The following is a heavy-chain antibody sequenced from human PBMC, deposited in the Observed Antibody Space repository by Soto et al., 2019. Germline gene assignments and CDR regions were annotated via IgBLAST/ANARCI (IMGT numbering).Heavy chain of an antibody. J-gene: IGHJ3*02. D-gene: IGHD3-22*01. CDR2: IYWDDDK. CDR1: GFSLSTSGVG. Sequence: QITLKESGPTLVKPTQTLTLTCTFSGFSLSTSGVGVGWIRQPPGKALEWLALIYWDDDKRYSPSLKSRLTITKDTSKNQVVLTMTNMDPVDTATYYRAQKYYYDSSGPVGAFDIWGQGTMVTVSS. CDR3: AQKYYYDSSGPVGAFDI. V-gene: IGHV2-5*02.